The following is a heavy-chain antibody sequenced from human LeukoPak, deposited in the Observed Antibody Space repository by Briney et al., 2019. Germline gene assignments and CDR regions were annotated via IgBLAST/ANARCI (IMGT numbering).Heavy chain of an antibody. Sequence: GGSLRLSCAASGFTFSSYAMSWVRRAPGKGLEWVSAISGSGGSTYYADSVKGRFTISRDNSKITLYLQMNSLRAEDTAVYYCAPTPYSSSWYLDYWGQGTLVTVSS. D-gene: IGHD6-13*01. V-gene: IGHV3-23*01. CDR1: GFTFSSYA. CDR2: ISGSGGST. J-gene: IGHJ4*02. CDR3: APTPYSSSWYLDY.